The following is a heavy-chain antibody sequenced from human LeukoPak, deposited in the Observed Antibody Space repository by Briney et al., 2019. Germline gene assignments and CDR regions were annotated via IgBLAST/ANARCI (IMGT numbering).Heavy chain of an antibody. CDR2: ISGSGGST. V-gene: IGHV3-23*01. J-gene: IGHJ6*03. Sequence: PGGSLRLSCAASGFTFSSYAMSWVRQAPGKGLEWVSAISGSGGSTYYADSVKGRFTISRDNSKNTLYLQMNSLRAEDTAVYYCAKDRGRHSGSGSNYMDVWGKGTTVTVSS. CDR1: GFTFSSYA. CDR3: AKDRGRHSGSGSNYMDV. D-gene: IGHD3-10*01.